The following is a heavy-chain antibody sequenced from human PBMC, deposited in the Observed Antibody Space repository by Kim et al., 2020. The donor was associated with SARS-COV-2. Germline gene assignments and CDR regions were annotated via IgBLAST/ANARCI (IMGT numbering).Heavy chain of an antibody. J-gene: IGHJ4*02. CDR2: INAGNGNT. Sequence: ASVKVSCKASGYTFTSYAMHWVRQAPGQRLEWMGWINAGNGNTKYSQKFQGRDIITRDTSASTAYTELSSRRSEDTAVYYCARLGYCSSISCYGLDYWGQGALVTVSS. CDR3: ARLGYCSSISCYGLDY. V-gene: IGHV1-3*01. D-gene: IGHD2-2*01. CDR1: GYTFTSYA.